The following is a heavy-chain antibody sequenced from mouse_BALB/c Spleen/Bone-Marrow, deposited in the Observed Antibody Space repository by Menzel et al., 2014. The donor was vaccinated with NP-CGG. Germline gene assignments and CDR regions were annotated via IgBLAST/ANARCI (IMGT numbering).Heavy chain of an antibody. CDR3: ARSECNYAMDY. Sequence: QVQLQQSGAELARPGASVKLSCKASGYTFTSYWMQWVKQRPGQGLEWIGAIYPGDGDNRNTQKFEGKATLTADKSSSTAFMQHNSLASEDSAVYYCARSECNYAMDYWGQGTSVTVSS. CDR1: GYTFTSYW. V-gene: IGHV1-87*01. J-gene: IGHJ4*01. CDR2: IYPGDGDN.